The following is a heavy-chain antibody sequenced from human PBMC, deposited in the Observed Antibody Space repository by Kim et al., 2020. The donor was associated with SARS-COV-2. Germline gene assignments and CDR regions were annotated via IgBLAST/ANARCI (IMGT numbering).Heavy chain of an antibody. CDR1: GGSISSSSYY. Sequence: SETLSLTCTVSGGSISSSSYYWGWIRQPPGKGLEWIGSIYYSGSTYYNPSLKSRVTISVDTSKNQFSLKLSSVTAADTAVYYCAGRWGDYYYYGMDVWGQGTTVTVSS. CDR2: IYYSGST. CDR3: AGRWGDYYYYGMDV. V-gene: IGHV4-39*01. D-gene: IGHD3-16*01. J-gene: IGHJ6*02.